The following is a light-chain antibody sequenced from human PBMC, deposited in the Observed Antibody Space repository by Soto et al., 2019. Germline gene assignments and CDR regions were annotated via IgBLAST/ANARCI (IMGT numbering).Light chain of an antibody. V-gene: IGKV3-20*01. CDR3: QQYGSSPQT. CDR1: QNIISN. J-gene: IGKJ1*01. Sequence: EFVLTQSPGTLSLSPGERATLSCRASQNIISNLAWYQQKPGQAPRLLIYGASNRATGIPDRFSGSGSGTDFTLTISKLEPEDFAVYYWQQYGSSPQTFGQGTKVDI. CDR2: GAS.